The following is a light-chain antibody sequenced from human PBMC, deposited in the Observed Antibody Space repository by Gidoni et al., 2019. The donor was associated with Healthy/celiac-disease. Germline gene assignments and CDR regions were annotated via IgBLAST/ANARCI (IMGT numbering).Light chain of an antibody. CDR2: GAS. Sequence: EIVLTQSPGTLSLSPGERATLSCRASQSVSSSYLAWYQQKPGQAPRLLIYGASSRATGIPERFRGSGSGTDFTLTISRLDPEDFAVYYCQQYGSSPTWTFGQGTKVEIK. J-gene: IGKJ1*01. V-gene: IGKV3-20*01. CDR3: QQYGSSPTWT. CDR1: QSVSSSY.